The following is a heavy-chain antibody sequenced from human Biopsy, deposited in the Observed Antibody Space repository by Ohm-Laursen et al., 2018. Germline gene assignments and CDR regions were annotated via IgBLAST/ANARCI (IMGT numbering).Heavy chain of an antibody. J-gene: IGHJ4*02. CDR1: GYIFTSYY. Sequence: SVKVSCKTSGYIFTSYYIHWVRQAPGQGLEWMASISPSGGSTTYAQRFQGRLIMTRDTSTSSIYMELSSLRSEDTAIYFCARAVAGTGGVFDSWGQGTLVTVSS. CDR3: ARAVAGTGGVFDS. D-gene: IGHD6-19*01. V-gene: IGHV1-46*01. CDR2: ISPSGGST.